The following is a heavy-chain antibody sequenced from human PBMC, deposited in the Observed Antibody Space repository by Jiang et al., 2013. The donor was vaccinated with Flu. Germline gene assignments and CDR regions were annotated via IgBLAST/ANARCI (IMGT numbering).Heavy chain of an antibody. Sequence: GAEVKKPGASLKVSCKTSGFTFTDYGFAWLRQAPAQGLEWMGWISGYNGNTTNAQKLQGRVTMTTDTSTSTAYMELRSLRSDDTAVYYCARGDNSKPNWFDPWGQGTLVTVSS. CDR3: ARGDNSKPNWFDP. J-gene: IGHJ5*02. V-gene: IGHV1-18*01. CDR1: GFTFTDYG. CDR2: ISGYNGNT. D-gene: IGHD5-24*01.